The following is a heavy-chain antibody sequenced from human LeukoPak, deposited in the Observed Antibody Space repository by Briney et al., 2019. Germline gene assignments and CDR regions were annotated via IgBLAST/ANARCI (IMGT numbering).Heavy chain of an antibody. Sequence: SETLSLTCTVSGYSISSGYYWGWIRQPPGKGLEWIGSIYHSGSTYYNPSLKSRVTISVDTSKNQFSLKLSSVTAADTAVYYCARDGAPIVVVPAARYYYMDVWGEGTTVTVSS. CDR2: IYHSGST. D-gene: IGHD2-2*01. CDR1: GYSISSGYY. V-gene: IGHV4-38-2*02. CDR3: ARDGAPIVVVPAARYYYMDV. J-gene: IGHJ6*03.